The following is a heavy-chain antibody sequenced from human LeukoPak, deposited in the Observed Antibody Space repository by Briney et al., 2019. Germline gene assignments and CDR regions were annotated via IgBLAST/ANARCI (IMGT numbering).Heavy chain of an antibody. CDR3: ARHRLLLWFGHLRSYNWFDP. V-gene: IGHV4-61*02. CDR1: GGSISSGSYY. CDR2: IYTSGST. J-gene: IGHJ5*02. D-gene: IGHD3-10*01. Sequence: SQTLSLTCTVSGGSISSGSYYWSWIRQPAGKGLEWIGRIYTSGSTNYNPSLKSRVTISVDTSKNQFSLKLSSVTAADTAVYYCARHRLLLWFGHLRSYNWFDPWGQGTLVTVSS.